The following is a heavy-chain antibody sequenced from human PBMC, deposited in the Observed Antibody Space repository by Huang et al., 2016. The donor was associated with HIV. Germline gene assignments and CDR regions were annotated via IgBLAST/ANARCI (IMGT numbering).Heavy chain of an antibody. CDR2: ISGRGGNT. CDR1: GFTFNSYA. Sequence: EVQLLESGGGLVQPGGSLRLSCAASGFTFNSYAMSWVRQAPGKGLEWVSAISGRGGNTYYADSGKGRFNISRDNSKNTLFLQMSGLRAEDTAVYYCSRDDFWSGYSDYYGLDVWGQGTTVTVSS. V-gene: IGHV3-23*01. D-gene: IGHD3-3*01. CDR3: SRDDFWSGYSDYYGLDV. J-gene: IGHJ6*02.